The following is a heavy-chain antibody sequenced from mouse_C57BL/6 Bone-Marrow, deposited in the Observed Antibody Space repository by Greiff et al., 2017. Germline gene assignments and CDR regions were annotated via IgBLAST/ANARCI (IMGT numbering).Heavy chain of an antibody. Sequence: EVQGVESGGGLVQPGGSLSLSCAASGFTFTDYYMSWVRQPPGKALEWLGFIRDQANDYTTEYSASVKGRFTISRDISQSILYLQMNALRAEDSATYDCAGYTYSNYPHLYAMDYWGQGASGTVSS. V-gene: IGHV7-3*01. CDR3: AGYTYSNYPHLYAMDY. D-gene: IGHD2-5*01. CDR2: IRDQANDYTT. CDR1: GFTFTDYY. J-gene: IGHJ4*01.